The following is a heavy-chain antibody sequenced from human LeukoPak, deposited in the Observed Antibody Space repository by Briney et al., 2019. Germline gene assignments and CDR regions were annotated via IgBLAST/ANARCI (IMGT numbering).Heavy chain of an antibody. CDR2: INPSGGST. D-gene: IGHD3-10*01. CDR1: GYTFTSYY. Sequence: ASVKVSCKASGYTFTSYYMHWVRQAPGQGLEWMGIINPSGGSTGYAQKFQGRVTMTRDTSTSTVYMELSSLRSEDTAVYYCARDHGSGSYPEGFDYWGQGTLVTVSS. V-gene: IGHV1-46*01. J-gene: IGHJ4*02. CDR3: ARDHGSGSYPEGFDY.